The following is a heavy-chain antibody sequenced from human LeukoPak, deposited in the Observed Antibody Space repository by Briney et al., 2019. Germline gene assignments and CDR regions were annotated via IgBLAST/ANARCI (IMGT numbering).Heavy chain of an antibody. D-gene: IGHD3-3*01. CDR1: GLTVSSNC. CDR2: IYSGGST. CDR3: ARDPPKAGLRSGWFDP. J-gene: IGHJ5*02. Sequence: GGSLRLSCAASGLTVSSNCMSWVRQAPGKGLEWVSFIYSGGSTYYADSVKGRFTISRDNAKNSLYLQMNSLRAEDTAVYYCARDPPKAGLRSGWFDPWGQGTLVTVSS. V-gene: IGHV3-53*01.